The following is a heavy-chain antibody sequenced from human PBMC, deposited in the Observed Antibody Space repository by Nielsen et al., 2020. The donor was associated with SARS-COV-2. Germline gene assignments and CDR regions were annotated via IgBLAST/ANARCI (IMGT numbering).Heavy chain of an antibody. V-gene: IGHV5-51*01. Sequence: GESLKISCQASGYTFGMYFIGWVRQMPGKGLEWMGVIYPGDSNTRYSPSFQGQVTISADKSISTAYLQWSSLKASDTAMYYCARPQMGHFDYWGQGTLVTVSS. D-gene: IGHD5-24*01. CDR1: GYTFGMYF. J-gene: IGHJ4*02. CDR2: IYPGDSNT. CDR3: ARPQMGHFDY.